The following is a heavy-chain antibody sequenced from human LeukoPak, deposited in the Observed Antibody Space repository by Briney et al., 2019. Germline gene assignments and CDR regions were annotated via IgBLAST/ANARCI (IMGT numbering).Heavy chain of an antibody. CDR3: ARDGFPQQLELQY. CDR1: GGTFSSYA. V-gene: IGHV1-69*05. CDR2: IIPIFGTA. Sequence: GASVKVSCKASGGTFSSYAISWVRQAPGQGLEWMGGIIPIFGTANYAQKFQGRVTITTDESTSTAYMELSSLRSEDTAVHYCARDGFPQQLELQYWGQGTLVTVSS. D-gene: IGHD1-7*01. J-gene: IGHJ4*02.